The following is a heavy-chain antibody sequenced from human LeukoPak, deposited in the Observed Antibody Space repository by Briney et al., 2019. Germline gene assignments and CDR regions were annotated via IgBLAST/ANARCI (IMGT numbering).Heavy chain of an antibody. CDR2: IYYSRST. CDR1: GGSISSYY. V-gene: IGHV4-59*01. CDR3: ARAFGSGSYYTYDYYYYGMDV. J-gene: IGHJ6*04. Sequence: SETLSLTCTVSGGSISSYYWSWIRQPPGKGLEWIGYIYYSRSTNYNPSLKSRVTISVDTSKNRFSLKLSSVTAADTAVYYCARAFGSGSYYTYDYYYYGMDVWGKGTTVTVSS. D-gene: IGHD3-10*01.